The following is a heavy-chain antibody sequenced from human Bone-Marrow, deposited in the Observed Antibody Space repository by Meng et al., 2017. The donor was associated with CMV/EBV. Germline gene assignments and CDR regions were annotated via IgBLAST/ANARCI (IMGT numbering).Heavy chain of an antibody. CDR2: INPNSGGT. CDR1: GYTFTGYY. V-gene: IGHV1-2*02. CDR3: AQGNEFWSGDCSYYYGMDV. D-gene: IGHD3-3*01. J-gene: IGHJ6*02. Sequence: ASVKVSCKASGYTFTGYYMHWVRQAPGQGLEWMGWINPNSGGTNYAQKFQGRVTMTRDTSISTAYMELSRLRSDDTAEYYWAQGNEFWSGDCSYYYGMDVWGQGTTVTVSS.